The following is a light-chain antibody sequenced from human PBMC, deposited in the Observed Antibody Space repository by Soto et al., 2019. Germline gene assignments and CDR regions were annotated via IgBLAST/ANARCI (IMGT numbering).Light chain of an antibody. Sequence: NFMLTQPHSVSESPGKTVTISCTGNRSGSIASNYVQWYQQRPGSAPTTVIYEDNQIPSGVPDRFSGSIDRSSNSASLTIAGLKTEYEAYYYCQSYDSTNQVFCGGTKLTVL. V-gene: IGLV6-57*02. J-gene: IGLJ3*02. CDR3: QSYDSTNQV. CDR2: EDN. CDR1: SGSIASNY.